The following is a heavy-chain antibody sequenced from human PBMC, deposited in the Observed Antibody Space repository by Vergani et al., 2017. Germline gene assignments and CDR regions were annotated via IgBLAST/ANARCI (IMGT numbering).Heavy chain of an antibody. Sequence: QVQLQESGPGLVKPSQTLSLTCTVSGGSISSGSYYWSWIRQPAGKGLEWIGRIYTSGSTNYNPSLKSRVTISVDTSKNQFSLKLSSVTAADTAVYYCARGVYGSGSYYNYSWFDPWGQGTLVTVSS. CDR3: ARGVYGSGSYYNYSWFDP. CDR2: IYTSGST. V-gene: IGHV4-61*02. J-gene: IGHJ5*02. D-gene: IGHD3-10*01. CDR1: GGSISSGSYY.